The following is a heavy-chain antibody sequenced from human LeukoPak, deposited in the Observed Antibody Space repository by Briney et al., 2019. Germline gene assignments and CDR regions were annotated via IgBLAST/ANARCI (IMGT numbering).Heavy chain of an antibody. J-gene: IGHJ4*02. CDR2: MNPNSGNT. Sequence: ASVKVSCKASGYTFTSYDINWVRQATGQGLEWMGWMNPNSGNTGYAQKFQGRVTITRNTSISTAYMELSSLRSEDTAVYYCARGGRSYSSWYVPPDYWGQGTLVTVSS. V-gene: IGHV1-8*03. CDR1: GYTFTSYD. D-gene: IGHD6-13*01. CDR3: ARGGRSYSSWYVPPDY.